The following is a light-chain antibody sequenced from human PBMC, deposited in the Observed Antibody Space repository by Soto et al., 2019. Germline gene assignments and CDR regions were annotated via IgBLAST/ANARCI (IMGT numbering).Light chain of an antibody. V-gene: IGLV8-61*01. Sequence: QTVVTQEPSFSVSPGGTVTLTCGVSSGSVSTRYYPSWYQQTPGQAPRTLIYSTSTRSSGVPDRFSGSIVGNKAALTISGAQADDEADYYCCSYAGSYTFVFGGGTKLTVL. CDR1: SGSVSTRYY. J-gene: IGLJ2*01. CDR3: CSYAGSYTFV. CDR2: STS.